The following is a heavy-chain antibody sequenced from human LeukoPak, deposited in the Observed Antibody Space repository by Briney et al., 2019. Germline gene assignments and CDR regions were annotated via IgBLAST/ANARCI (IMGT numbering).Heavy chain of an antibody. CDR2: ISAYNGNT. J-gene: IGHJ6*03. Sequence: ASVKVSCKASGYTFTSYGISWVRQAPGQGLEWMGWISAYNGNTNYAKKLQGRVTMTTDTSTSTAYMEMRRVRSEDTAVYYCATDLTMVRGVITPYYYYYMDVWGKGTTVTVSS. CDR1: GYTFTSYG. V-gene: IGHV1-18*01. D-gene: IGHD3-10*01. CDR3: ATDLTMVRGVITPYYYYYMDV.